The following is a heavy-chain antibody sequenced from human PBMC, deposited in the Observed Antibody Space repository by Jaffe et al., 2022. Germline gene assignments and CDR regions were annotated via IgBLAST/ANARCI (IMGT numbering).Heavy chain of an antibody. V-gene: IGHV1-3*04. CDR2: INTGNANT. Sequence: QVQLVQSGAEVKEPGASVKVSCKASGYTFTTYAIHWVRQAPGQRLEWMGWINTGNANTKYSQKFQGRVTITRDTSATTAFLELSSLTSEDTAVYYCARGGFCVPYDYTTVGPGSGFDPWGQGTLVTVSS. D-gene: IGHD4-4*01. J-gene: IGHJ5*02. CDR1: GYTFTTYA. CDR3: ARGGFCVPYDYTTVGPGSGFDP.